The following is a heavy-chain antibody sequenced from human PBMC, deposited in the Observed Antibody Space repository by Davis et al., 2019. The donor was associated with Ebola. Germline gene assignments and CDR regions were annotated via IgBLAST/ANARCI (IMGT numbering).Heavy chain of an antibody. CDR2: ISPFNGYT. CDR1: GYSFPTYG. J-gene: IGHJ4*02. CDR3: ARDRGMITFGGVHQY. Sequence: ASVKVSCKASGYSFPTYGISWVRQAHGQGLEWMGWISPFNGYTNIAQNFQGRVTMTTDTSTTTAYMELGSLRSDDTAVYYCARDRGMITFGGVHQYWGQGTLVTVSS. D-gene: IGHD3-16*01. V-gene: IGHV1-18*04.